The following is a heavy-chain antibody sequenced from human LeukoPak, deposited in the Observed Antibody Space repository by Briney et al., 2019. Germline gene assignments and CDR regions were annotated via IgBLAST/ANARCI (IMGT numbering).Heavy chain of an antibody. V-gene: IGHV3-23*01. J-gene: IGHJ4*02. CDR3: AKSGYNRFDY. CDR1: GFTVSSNS. D-gene: IGHD5-24*01. Sequence: GGSLRLSCTVSGFTVSSNSMSWVRQAPGKGLEWVSNISGGDATTYYADSVKGRFTISRDSSKNTLYLQMNSLRADDTAVYYCAKSGYNRFDYWGQGTLVTVSS. CDR2: ISGGDATT.